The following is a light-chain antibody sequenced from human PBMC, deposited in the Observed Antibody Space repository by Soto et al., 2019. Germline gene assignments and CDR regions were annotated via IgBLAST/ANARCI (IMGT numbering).Light chain of an antibody. CDR1: QTISNW. CDR2: KAS. CDR3: QQYNSYSQT. J-gene: IGKJ1*01. V-gene: IGKV1-5*03. Sequence: IQMTQSPSTLSASVGDRVTITCQASQTISNWLAWYQQKPGKAPKLLIYKASTLESGVPSRFSGSGSGTEFTITISSLQPEDFATYYCQQYNSYSQTFGQGTKVDIK.